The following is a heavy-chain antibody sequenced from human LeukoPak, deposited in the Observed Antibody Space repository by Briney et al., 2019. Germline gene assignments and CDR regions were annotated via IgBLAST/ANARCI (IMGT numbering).Heavy chain of an antibody. J-gene: IGHJ4*02. CDR2: IYPGDSDT. CDR3: ARPPSYSSGPIY. CDR1: GYSFTSNW. D-gene: IGHD6-19*01. V-gene: IGHV5-51*01. Sequence: GESLKISCKGSGYSFTSNWIGWVRQVPGKGLEWMGIIYPGDSDTRYSPSFQGQVTISADKSITTAYLQRSSLKASDTAMYYCARPPSYSSGPIYWGQGTLVTVSS.